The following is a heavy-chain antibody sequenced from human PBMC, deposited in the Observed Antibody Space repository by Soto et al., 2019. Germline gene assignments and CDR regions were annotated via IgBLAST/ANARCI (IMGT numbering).Heavy chain of an antibody. V-gene: IGHV3-23*01. D-gene: IGHD1-20*01. Sequence: GGSLRLSCAASGFTFSSYAMTWVRQAPGKGLEWVSTISGTGGNTYYADSVKGRFTISRDNSKNTVYLQMNSLRAEDTADYYCVKAVYLLDFDYWGQGTLVTVSS. CDR3: VKAVYLLDFDY. CDR2: ISGTGGNT. CDR1: GFTFSSYA. J-gene: IGHJ4*02.